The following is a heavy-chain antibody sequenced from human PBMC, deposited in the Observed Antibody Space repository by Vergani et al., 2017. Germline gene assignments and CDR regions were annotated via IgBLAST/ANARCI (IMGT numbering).Heavy chain of an antibody. CDR2: ISSSGSTI. CDR1: GFTFSDYY. D-gene: IGHD2-8*01. CDR3: ARDYDHGYCTNGVCYTGPDV. Sequence: QVQLVESGGGLVKPGGSLRLSCAASGFTFSDYYMSWIRQAPGKGLEWVSYISSSGSTIYYADSVKGRFTISRDNAKNSLYLQMNSLRAEDTAVYYRARDYDHGYCTNGVCYTGPDVWGKGTTVTVSS. J-gene: IGHJ6*04. V-gene: IGHV3-11*01.